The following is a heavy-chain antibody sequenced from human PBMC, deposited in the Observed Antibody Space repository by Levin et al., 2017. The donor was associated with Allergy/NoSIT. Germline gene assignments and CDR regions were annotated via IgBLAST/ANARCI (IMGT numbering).Heavy chain of an antibody. J-gene: IGHJ4*02. CDR2: IYYSGST. CDR3: ASISSGWYYFDY. CDR1: GGSISSIGYSWA. Sequence: SQTLSLTCTVSGGSISSIGYSWAWGWIRQPPGKGLEWIATIYYSGSTYYNPSLKSRVTISVDTSKNQFSLKLSSVTAADTAVYYCASISSGWYYFDYWGQGTLVTVSS. V-gene: IGHV4-39*01. D-gene: IGHD6-19*01.